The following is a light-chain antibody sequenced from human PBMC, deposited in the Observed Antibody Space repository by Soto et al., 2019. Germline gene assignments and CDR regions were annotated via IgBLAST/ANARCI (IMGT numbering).Light chain of an antibody. CDR3: MQALQTPPWT. CDR2: SGS. V-gene: IGKV2-28*01. CDR1: QSLLHNNGYNY. Sequence: DIVMTQSPLSLPVTPGEPASISCRSSQSLLHNNGYNYLDWYLQKPGQSPQLLIYSGSNRASGVPDRFSGSGSGTDFTLKISRVEAEDVGVYYCMQALQTPPWTFGQGTKVDIK. J-gene: IGKJ1*01.